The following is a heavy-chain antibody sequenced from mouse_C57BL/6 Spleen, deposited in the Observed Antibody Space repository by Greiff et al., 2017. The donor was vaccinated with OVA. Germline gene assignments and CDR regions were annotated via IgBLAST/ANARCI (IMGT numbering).Heavy chain of an antibody. CDR1: GFTFSSYA. D-gene: IGHD2-3*01. CDR2: ISSGGDYI. J-gene: IGHJ4*01. CDR3: TRDGGYDGYHYYAMDY. Sequence: EVMLVESGEGLVKPGGSLKLSCAASGFTFSSYAMSWVRQTPEKRLEWVAYISSGGDYIYYADPVKGRFTISRDNARNTLYLQMSSLKSEDTAMYYCTRDGGYDGYHYYAMDYWGQGTSVTVSS. V-gene: IGHV5-9-1*02.